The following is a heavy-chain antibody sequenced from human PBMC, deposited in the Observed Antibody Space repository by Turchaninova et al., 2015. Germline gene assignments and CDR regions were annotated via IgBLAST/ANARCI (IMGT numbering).Heavy chain of an antibody. Sequence: QITLKESGPTLVKPTQTLTLTCTFSGFSLSTSGVGVGWIRQPPGKALEWLALIYWDDDKRYSPSLKSRLTITKDTSKKQVVLTMPNIDPVDTATYYCAHLYYDLWSGYYKMVSNNYKDVWGKGTTVTVSS. CDR2: IYWDDDK. CDR1: GFSLSTSGVG. V-gene: IGHV2-5*02. CDR3: AHLYYDLWSGYYKMVSNNYKDV. J-gene: IGHJ6*03. D-gene: IGHD3-3*01.